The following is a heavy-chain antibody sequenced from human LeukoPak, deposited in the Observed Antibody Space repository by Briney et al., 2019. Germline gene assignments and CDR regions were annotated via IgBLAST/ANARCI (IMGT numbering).Heavy chain of an antibody. CDR1: GFTFSSYA. D-gene: IGHD3-10*01. J-gene: IGHJ4*02. V-gene: IGHV3-23*01. CDR2: INGSGGST. CDR3: AKDLRPAELWFGELSFFDY. Sequence: GGSLRLSCAASGFTFSSYAMSWVRQAPGKGLEWVSAINGSGGSTYYADSVKGRFTISRDNSKNTLYLQMNSLRAEDTAVYYCAKDLRPAELWFGELSFFDYWGQGTLVTVSS.